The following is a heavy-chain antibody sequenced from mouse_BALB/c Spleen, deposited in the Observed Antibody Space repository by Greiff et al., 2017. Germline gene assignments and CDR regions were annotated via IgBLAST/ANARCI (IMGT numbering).Heavy chain of an antibody. J-gene: IGHJ2*01. V-gene: IGHV1S56*01. Sequence: VKLQESGPELVKPGASVKMSCKASGYTFTSYYIHWVKQRPGQGLEWIGWIYPGDGSTKYNEKFKGKTTLTADKSSSTAYMLLSSLTSEDSAIYFCARDYGNYVWYFDYWGQGTTLTVSS. D-gene: IGHD2-1*01. CDR3: ARDYGNYVWYFDY. CDR1: GYTFTSYY. CDR2: IYPGDGST.